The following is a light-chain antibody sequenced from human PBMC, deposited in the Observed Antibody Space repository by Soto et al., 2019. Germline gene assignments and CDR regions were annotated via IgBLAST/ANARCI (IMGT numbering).Light chain of an antibody. CDR1: QSVSSSY. V-gene: IGKV3-20*01. CDR2: GAS. Sequence: EIVLTQSPGTLSLSPGERATLSCRASQSVSSSYLAWYQQKPGQAPRLLIYGASGRATGIPDRFGGSGSGTDFTLTITRLEPEDFAVYYFQQYGSSPGITFGQGTRLEIK. J-gene: IGKJ5*01. CDR3: QQYGSSPGIT.